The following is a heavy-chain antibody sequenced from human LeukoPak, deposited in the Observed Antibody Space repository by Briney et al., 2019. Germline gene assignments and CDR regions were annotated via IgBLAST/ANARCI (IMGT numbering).Heavy chain of an antibody. CDR3: AKGQGSEIYKYYFDY. J-gene: IGHJ4*02. V-gene: IGHV3-23*01. CDR1: GFTFSMYV. D-gene: IGHD3-10*01. Sequence: GGSLRLSCAVSGFTFSMYVMACVRQAPRKGLGRVSGISDNTYYADSVRGRFTISRDNSKNTLYLQMNSLRAEDTAVYYCAKGQGSEIYKYYFDYWGQGALVTVSS. CDR2: ISDNT.